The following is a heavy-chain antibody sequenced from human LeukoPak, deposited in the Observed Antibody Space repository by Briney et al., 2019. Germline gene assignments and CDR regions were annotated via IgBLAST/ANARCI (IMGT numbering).Heavy chain of an antibody. J-gene: IGHJ4*02. V-gene: IGHV4-34*01. CDR3: ARVGWRVLDY. Sequence: NTSETLSLTCAGSNGSFTGYYWNWIRQSPGKGLEWIGEINESGKTNYNESLKSRVSISLDRPRNHFSLRLSAVTSADTAVYFCARVGWRVLDYWGQGILVSVSS. D-gene: IGHD6-19*01. CDR2: INESGKT. CDR1: NGSFTGYY.